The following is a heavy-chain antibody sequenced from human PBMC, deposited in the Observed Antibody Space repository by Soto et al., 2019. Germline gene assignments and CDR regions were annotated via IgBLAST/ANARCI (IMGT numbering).Heavy chain of an antibody. CDR3: EKDPNGDYVGAFDS. V-gene: IGHV3-23*01. CDR1: EFTFSNYA. Sequence: GGSLRLSCTASEFTFSNYAVTWVRQALGKGLEWVSSIGADINYIYYADSVKGRFTISRDKSKNTVFLQMNSLRADDTAVYYCEKDPNGDYVGAFDSWGQGTLVTVSS. CDR2: IGADINYI. D-gene: IGHD4-17*01. J-gene: IGHJ4*02.